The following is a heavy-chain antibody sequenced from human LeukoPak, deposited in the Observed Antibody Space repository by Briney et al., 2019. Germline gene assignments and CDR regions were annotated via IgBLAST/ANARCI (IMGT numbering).Heavy chain of an antibody. V-gene: IGHV4-59*08. D-gene: IGHD6-13*01. CDR1: GGSISSYY. CDR3: ARLRSAAAGLDY. Sequence: SETLSVTCTVSGGSISSYYWSRIRQPPGKGLEWIGYIYYSGSTNYNPSLKSRVTISVDTSKNQFSLKLSSVTAADTAVYYCARLRSAAAGLDYWGQGTLLTVSS. J-gene: IGHJ4*02. CDR2: IYYSGST.